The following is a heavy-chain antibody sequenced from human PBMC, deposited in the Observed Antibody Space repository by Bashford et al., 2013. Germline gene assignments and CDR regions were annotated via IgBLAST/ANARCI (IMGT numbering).Heavy chain of an antibody. CDR2: INPSGGST. CDR3: ARGLSHADYGL. CDR1: GFSFTGFY. Sequence: ASVKVSCKASGFSFTGFYMHWVRQAPGQGLEWMGIINPSGGSTTYAPKFQHRLTVTSDKSTSTVYMGLTNLRTDDTAVYFCARGLSHADYGLWGPGTLVTVSS. V-gene: IGHV1-46*01. D-gene: IGHD3-16*01. J-gene: IGHJ4*02.